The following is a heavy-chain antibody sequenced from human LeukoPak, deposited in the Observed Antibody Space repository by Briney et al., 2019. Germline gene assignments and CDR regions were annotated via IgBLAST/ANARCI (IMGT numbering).Heavy chain of an antibody. J-gene: IGHJ4*02. D-gene: IGHD2-15*01. Sequence: PGGSLRLSCAASGFTFDDYAMHWVRQAPGKGLEWVSGISWNSVIIGYADSVKGRFTISRDNAKNSLYLQMNSLRAEDTALYSCAKAQTLRDSPFDYWGQGTLVTVSS. CDR1: GFTFDDYA. CDR2: ISWNSVII. CDR3: AKAQTLRDSPFDY. V-gene: IGHV3-9*01.